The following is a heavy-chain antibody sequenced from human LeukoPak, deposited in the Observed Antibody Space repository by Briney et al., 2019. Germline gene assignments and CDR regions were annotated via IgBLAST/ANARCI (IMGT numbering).Heavy chain of an antibody. CDR1: GASITSSEW. CDR2: VHHDGRT. D-gene: IGHD3-16*01. CDR3: ARDTLRSTTLGDDAFDI. V-gene: IGHV4-4*02. Sequence: PSETLSLTCAVSGASITSSEWWSWVRQPPGKGLDWIGEVHHDGRTNYNPSLKSRLTVSLDKSKNQFSLKLSSVTAADTAVYYCARDTLRSTTLGDDAFDIWGQGTMVTVSS. J-gene: IGHJ3*02.